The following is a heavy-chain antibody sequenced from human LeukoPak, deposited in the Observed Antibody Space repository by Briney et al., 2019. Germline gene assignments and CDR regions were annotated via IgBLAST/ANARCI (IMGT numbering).Heavy chain of an antibody. CDR2: ISGSGGRT. V-gene: IGHV3-23*01. CDR3: AKTKGDDEYSFEY. Sequence: GGSLRLSCAASGFTFSSYAMGWVRQAPGKGLEWVSAISGSGGRTYYADSVKGRFTISRDNSKNTLYLQMNSLRAEDTAVYYCAKTKGDDEYSFEYWARGTLVHVSS. D-gene: IGHD5-12*01. J-gene: IGHJ4*02. CDR1: GFTFSSYA.